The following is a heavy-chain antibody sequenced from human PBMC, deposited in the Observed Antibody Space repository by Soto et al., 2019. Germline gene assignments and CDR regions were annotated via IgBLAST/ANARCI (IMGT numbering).Heavy chain of an antibody. Sequence: QVQLVQSGAEVKKPGASVKVSCKASGYTFTSYFIHWVRQAPGQGLEWMGVFDPSGVATNSAQKFQGRLTMTMDTSTSTVYMDLTSLGSDDTALYYCARVSRGAFDIWGQGTLVTVSS. V-gene: IGHV1-46*01. CDR3: ARVSRGAFDI. CDR2: FDPSGVAT. CDR1: GYTFTSYF. J-gene: IGHJ3*02.